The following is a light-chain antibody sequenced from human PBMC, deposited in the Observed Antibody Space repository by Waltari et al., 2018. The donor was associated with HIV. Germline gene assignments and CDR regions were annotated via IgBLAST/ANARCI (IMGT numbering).Light chain of an antibody. J-gene: IGKJ4*01. CDR1: QSVSSY. V-gene: IGKV3-11*01. Sequence: DIVLTQSPATLSLSPGERATLSCRASQSVSSYLAWYQQKPGKAPRLLIYDASNRATGIPARFSGSGSGTDFTLTISSLEPEDFAVYYCQQRSNWPPLTFGGGTKVEIK. CDR3: QQRSNWPPLT. CDR2: DAS.